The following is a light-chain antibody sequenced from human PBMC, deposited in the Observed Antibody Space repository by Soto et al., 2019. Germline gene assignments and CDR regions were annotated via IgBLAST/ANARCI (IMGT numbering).Light chain of an antibody. J-gene: IGLJ2*01. CDR3: QTWGTGILV. CDR2: LNSDGSH. V-gene: IGLV4-69*01. Sequence: QSALTQSPSASASLGASVKLTCTLSSGHSSYAIAWHQQQPEKGPRYLMKLNSDGSHSKGDGIPDRFSGPSSGAERYLTISSLQSEDEADYYCQTWGTGILVFGGGTKVTVL. CDR1: SGHSSYA.